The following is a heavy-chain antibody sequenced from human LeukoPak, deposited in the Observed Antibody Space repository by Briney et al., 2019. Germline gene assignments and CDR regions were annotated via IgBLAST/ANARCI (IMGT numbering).Heavy chain of an antibody. J-gene: IGHJ4*02. D-gene: IGHD1-26*01. CDR2: ISGSGAST. Sequence: GGSLRLSCLTSGLTFSTNAMSWVRQAPGKGLEWISGISGSGASTYYADSVTGRFTISRDNSRNTLYLQMNSLRGDDTAVYYCAKDVGKWESLHFFDYWGQGTLVTVSS. CDR1: GLTFSTNA. V-gene: IGHV3-23*01. CDR3: AKDVGKWESLHFFDY.